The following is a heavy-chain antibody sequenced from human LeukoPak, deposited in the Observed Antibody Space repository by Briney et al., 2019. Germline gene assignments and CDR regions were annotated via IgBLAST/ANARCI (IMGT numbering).Heavy chain of an antibody. CDR2: ISGSGGRT. CDR3: AKEGAFSSGWPPYYFDY. CDR1: GFTFSSYD. V-gene: IGHV3-23*01. D-gene: IGHD6-19*01. Sequence: PGGSLRLSCAASGFTFSSYDMSWVLQAPGKGLEWVSEISGSGGRTYYADSVKGRFTISRDNSKNTLYLQMNSLRAEDTAVYYCAKEGAFSSGWPPYYFDYWGQGTLVTVSS. J-gene: IGHJ4*02.